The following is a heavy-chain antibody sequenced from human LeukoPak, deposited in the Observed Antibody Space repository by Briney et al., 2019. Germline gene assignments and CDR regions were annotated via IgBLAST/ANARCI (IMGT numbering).Heavy chain of an antibody. V-gene: IGHV4-39*01. D-gene: IGHD3-10*01. Sequence: SETLSLTCTVSGGSISSSAYYWGWLRQPPGKGLEWIGSIYYSGSTYYNPSLKSRVTISVDTSKNQFSLKLSSVTAADTAVYYCARHWFGELGDWFDPWGQGTLVTVSS. CDR2: IYYSGST. CDR3: ARHWFGELGDWFDP. J-gene: IGHJ5*02. CDR1: GGSISSSAYY.